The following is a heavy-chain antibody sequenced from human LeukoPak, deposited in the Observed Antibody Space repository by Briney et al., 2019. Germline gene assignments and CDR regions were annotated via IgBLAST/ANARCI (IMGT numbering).Heavy chain of an antibody. Sequence: GRSPRLSCEASGFTFNSYVMHWVRQAPGKGLEWVALISYDGSNKYYADSVKGRFTISRDNSKNTLYLQMNSLRAEDTAVYSCARGSSITLFGGPDYWGQGTLVTVSS. D-gene: IGHD3-3*01. CDR3: ARGSSITLFGGPDY. J-gene: IGHJ4*02. CDR2: ISYDGSNK. V-gene: IGHV3-30-3*01. CDR1: GFTFNSYV.